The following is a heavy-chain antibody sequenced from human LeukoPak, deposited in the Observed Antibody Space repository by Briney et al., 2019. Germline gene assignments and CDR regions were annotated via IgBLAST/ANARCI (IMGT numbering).Heavy chain of an antibody. J-gene: IGHJ4*02. D-gene: IGHD3-3*01. CDR1: GFTFSRYW. CDR2: IKQDGSEK. CDR3: ARDLAYYDFGYFDY. Sequence: QPGGSLRLSCVDSGFTFSRYWMSWVRQAPGKGLEWVANIKQDGSEKYYVDSVKGRFTISRDNAKNSLYLQTNSLRAEDTAVYYCARDLAYYDFGYFDYWGQGTLVTVSS. V-gene: IGHV3-7*01.